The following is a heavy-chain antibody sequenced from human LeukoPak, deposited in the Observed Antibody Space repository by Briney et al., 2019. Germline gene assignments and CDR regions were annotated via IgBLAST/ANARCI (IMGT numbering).Heavy chain of an antibody. J-gene: IGHJ6*03. CDR1: GFTFSTYA. D-gene: IGHD6-6*01. CDR2: IPDDGSNK. Sequence: PGRSLRLSCAASGFTFSTYAMNWVRQAPGRGLEWVAIIPDDGSNKYYADSVTGRLTISRDNSKNTLHLQMNSLRPEDTSVYFCARGIHGYSSSPGYYYYYMDVLGKGTTVTVSS. V-gene: IGHV3-30*01. CDR3: ARGIHGYSSSPGYYYYYMDV.